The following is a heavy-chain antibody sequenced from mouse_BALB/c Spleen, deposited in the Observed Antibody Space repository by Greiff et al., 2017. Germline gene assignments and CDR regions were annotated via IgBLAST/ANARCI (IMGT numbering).Heavy chain of an antibody. CDR1: GFNIKDTY. CDR2: IDPANGNT. D-gene: IGHD6-1*01. Sequence: VQLQQSGAELVKPGASVKLSCTASGFNIKDTYMHWVKQRPEQGLEWIGRIDPANGNTKYDPKFQGKATITADTSSNTAYLQLSSLTSEDTAVYYCAREEKQFPWFAYWGQGTLVTVSA. V-gene: IGHV14-3*02. CDR3: AREEKQFPWFAY. J-gene: IGHJ3*01.